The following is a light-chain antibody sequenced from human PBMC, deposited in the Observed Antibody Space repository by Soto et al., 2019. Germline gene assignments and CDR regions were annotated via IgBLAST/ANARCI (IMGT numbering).Light chain of an antibody. CDR1: SGSIASNY. CDR2: EDN. Sequence: NFMLTQPHSVSGSPGKTVIISCTRSSGSIASNYVQWYQQRPGSSPTPVIYEDNQRPSGVPDRFSGSIDSSSNSASITISELETEDEADYYCQSYDATNQVFGGGTKLTVL. J-gene: IGLJ3*02. CDR3: QSYDATNQV. V-gene: IGLV6-57*01.